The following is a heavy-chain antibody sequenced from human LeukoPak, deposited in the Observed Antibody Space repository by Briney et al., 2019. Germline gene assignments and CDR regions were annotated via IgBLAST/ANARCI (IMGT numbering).Heavy chain of an antibody. V-gene: IGHV3-33*01. Sequence: PGGSLRLSCAASGFTLSSYGLHWVRQAPGKGLEWVAVIWYDGSNKYYADSVKGRFTISRDNSKNTLYLQMNSLRAEDTAVYYCAREQQLVYYFDYWGQGTLVTVSS. J-gene: IGHJ4*02. CDR2: IWYDGSNK. CDR3: AREQQLVYYFDY. D-gene: IGHD6-13*01. CDR1: GFTLSSYG.